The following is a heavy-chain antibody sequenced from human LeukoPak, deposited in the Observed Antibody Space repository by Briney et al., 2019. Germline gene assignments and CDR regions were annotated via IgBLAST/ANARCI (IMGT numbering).Heavy chain of an antibody. J-gene: IGHJ4*02. CDR1: GYTFTCYY. Sequence: ASVKVSCKASGYTFTCYYMHWVRQAPGQGLEWMGWINPNSGGTNYAQKFQGRVTMTRDTSISTAYMELSRLRSDDTAVYYCARVDSGYDYMVLPDYWGQGTLVTVSS. CDR2: INPNSGGT. D-gene: IGHD5-12*01. V-gene: IGHV1-2*02. CDR3: ARVDSGYDYMVLPDY.